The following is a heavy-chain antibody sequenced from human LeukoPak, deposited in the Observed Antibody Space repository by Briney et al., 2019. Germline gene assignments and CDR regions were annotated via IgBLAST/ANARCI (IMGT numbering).Heavy chain of an antibody. CDR2: ILYDGSNE. CDR1: GFTFSSHG. Sequence: QPGGSLRLSCAASGFTFSSHGMHWVRQAPGMGLEWVALILYDGSNEYYADSVQGRFTISRDSSRNALYLQMNSLRAEDTAVYYCARAPGIMSGKWRFDYWGQGTLVTVSS. CDR3: ARAPGIMSGKWRFDY. V-gene: IGHV3-30*03. D-gene: IGHD3-16*01. J-gene: IGHJ4*02.